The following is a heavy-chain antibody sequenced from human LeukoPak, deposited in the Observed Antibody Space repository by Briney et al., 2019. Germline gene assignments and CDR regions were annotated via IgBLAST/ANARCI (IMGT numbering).Heavy chain of an antibody. D-gene: IGHD3-16*01. CDR2: IYHSGST. CDR3: ARDLG. CDR1: GYSISSGYY. J-gene: IGHJ4*02. V-gene: IGHV4-38-2*02. Sequence: SETLSLTCTVSGYSISSGYYWSWIRQPPGKGLEWIGYIYHSGSTNYNPSLKSRVTISVDKSKNQFSLKLSSVTAADTAVYYCARDLGWGQGTLVTVSS.